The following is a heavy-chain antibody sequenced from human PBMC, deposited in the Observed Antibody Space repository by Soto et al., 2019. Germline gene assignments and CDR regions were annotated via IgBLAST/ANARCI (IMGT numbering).Heavy chain of an antibody. CDR3: ARGPRSYFDNSGYYYQGFDV. CDR1: GGSFRGYY. J-gene: IGHJ3*01. V-gene: IGHV4-34*01. Sequence: TLSLTCAVYGGSFRGYYWSWIRQPPGKGPEWLGDISHSGSTNYNPSLKSRVSISVDTSKNQFSLNLSSVTAADTAVYYCARGPRSYFDNSGYYYQGFDVWGRGTMVTVSS. D-gene: IGHD3-22*01. CDR2: ISHSGST.